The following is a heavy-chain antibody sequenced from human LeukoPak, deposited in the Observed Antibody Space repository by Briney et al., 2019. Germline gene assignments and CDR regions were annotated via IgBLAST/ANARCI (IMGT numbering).Heavy chain of an antibody. J-gene: IGHJ6*04. D-gene: IGHD3-10*02. CDR1: GFTFDDYA. V-gene: IGHV3-9*01. CDR2: ISWNSGSI. Sequence: SGRSLRLSCAASGFTFDDYAMHWVRQGPGKGLEWVSGISWNSGSIGYADSVKGRFTISRDNAKNSLYLQMNSLRAEDTAVYYCAELGITMIGGVWGEGTTVTISS. CDR3: AELGITMIGGV.